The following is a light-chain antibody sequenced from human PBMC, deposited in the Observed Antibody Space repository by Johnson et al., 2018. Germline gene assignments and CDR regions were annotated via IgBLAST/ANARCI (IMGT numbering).Light chain of an antibody. CDR1: SSNIGNNY. J-gene: IGLJ1*01. Sequence: QSVLTQPPSVSAAPGQKVTISCSGSSSNIGNNYVSWYQQLPGTAPKLLIYENNKRPSGIPDRFSGSKTGTSATLGITGLQTGAEAEYYCGTWDRSLSAGNVVGTGTKVTVL. V-gene: IGLV1-51*02. CDR2: ENN. CDR3: GTWDRSLSAGNV.